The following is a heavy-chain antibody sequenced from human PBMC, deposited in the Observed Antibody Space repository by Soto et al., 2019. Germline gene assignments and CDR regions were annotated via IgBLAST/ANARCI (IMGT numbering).Heavy chain of an antibody. Sequence: QLQLQESGPGLVKPSETLSLTCTVSGGSISSSSYYWGWIRQPPGKGLEWVGSIYYSGSTYYNPSLKSRVTLSVDTSKNQFCRKLSSVTAADTAVYYCASQVYSYASAWYFDLWGRGTLVTVSS. D-gene: IGHD5-18*01. CDR1: GGSISSSSYY. CDR3: ASQVYSYASAWYFDL. CDR2: IYYSGST. V-gene: IGHV4-39*01. J-gene: IGHJ2*01.